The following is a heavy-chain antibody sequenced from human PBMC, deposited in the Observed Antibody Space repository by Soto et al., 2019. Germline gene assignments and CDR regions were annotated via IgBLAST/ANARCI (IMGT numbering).Heavy chain of an antibody. J-gene: IGHJ3*02. CDR2: ISAYNGNT. CDR3: ARDSKVEWDIAAVPAAHDAFDI. D-gene: IGHD2-2*01. V-gene: IGHV1-18*01. CDR1: GYTFTSYG. Sequence: GASVKVSCKASGYTFTSYGISGVRQAPGPGLEWMGWISAYNGNTNYAQKLQGRVTMTTDTSTNTAYMELRSLRSDDTAVYYCARDSKVEWDIAAVPAAHDAFDIWGQGTMVNVSS.